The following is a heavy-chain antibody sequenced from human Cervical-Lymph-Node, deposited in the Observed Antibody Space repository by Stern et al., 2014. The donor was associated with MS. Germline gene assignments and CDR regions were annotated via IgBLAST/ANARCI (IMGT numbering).Heavy chain of an antibody. CDR2: IYYTGGI. Sequence: VQLVQSGPGLVKPSDTLSLTCAVSGDSLSNDNWWGWIRQPPGKGLEWIGYIYYTGGIFYNQSLKSRVTLSMDTSKTQFSLKLTSVTAVDTAVYYCARAMKGSAFDLWGQGTIVTVSS. CDR3: ARAMKGSAFDL. J-gene: IGHJ3*01. V-gene: IGHV4-28*05. D-gene: IGHD3-10*01. CDR1: GDSLSNDNW.